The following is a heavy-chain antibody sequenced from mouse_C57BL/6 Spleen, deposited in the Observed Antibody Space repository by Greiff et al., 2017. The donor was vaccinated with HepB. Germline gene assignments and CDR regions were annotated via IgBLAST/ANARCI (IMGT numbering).Heavy chain of an antibody. J-gene: IGHJ4*01. CDR2: LDPATGNT. V-gene: IGHV14-3*01. CDR1: GFNIKNTY. D-gene: IGHD2-4*01. CDR3: ARESPIYYDYAYAMDY. Sequence: EVQLQQSVAELVRPGASVKLSCTASGFNIKNTYMHWVKPSPEPGLEWIGRLDPATGNTKYAPKFQGKATITADTSSNPAYLQLSSLTSEDTAIYYGARESPIYYDYAYAMDYWGQGTSVTVA.